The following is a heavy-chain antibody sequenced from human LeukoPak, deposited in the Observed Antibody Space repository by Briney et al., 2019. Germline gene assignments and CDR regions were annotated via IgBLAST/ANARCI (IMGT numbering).Heavy chain of an antibody. Sequence: GGSLRLSCAASGFTFSSYAMGWARQAPGKGLEWVSAISGSGGSTYYADSVKGRFTISRDNSKNTLYLQMNSLRAEDTAVYYCAKDRSSGWYGYYFDYWGQGTLVTVSS. CDR3: AKDRSSGWYGYYFDY. V-gene: IGHV3-23*01. J-gene: IGHJ4*02. CDR2: ISGSGGST. CDR1: GFTFSSYA. D-gene: IGHD6-19*01.